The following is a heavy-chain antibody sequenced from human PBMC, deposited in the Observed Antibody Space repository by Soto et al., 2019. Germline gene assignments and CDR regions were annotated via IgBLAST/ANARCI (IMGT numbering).Heavy chain of an antibody. CDR2: ISAYNGNT. D-gene: IGHD6-19*01. V-gene: IGHV1-18*04. CDR1: GYTFTSYG. Sequence: QVQLVQSGAEVKKPGASVKVSCKASGYTFTSYGISWVRQAPGQGLEWMGWISAYNGNTNYAQKLQGRVTMTTDTSTSTGYMELRSLRSDDTAVYYCARDRPLEQWLVRESFRDYWGQGTLVTVSS. CDR3: ARDRPLEQWLVRESFRDY. J-gene: IGHJ4*02.